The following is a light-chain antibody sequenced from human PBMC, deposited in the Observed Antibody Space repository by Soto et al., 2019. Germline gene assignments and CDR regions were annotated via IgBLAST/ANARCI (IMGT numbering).Light chain of an antibody. J-gene: IGKJ1*01. CDR2: GAS. CDR3: QQYGSSPRT. V-gene: IGKV3D-15*01. CDR1: QSISSK. Sequence: EIVMTQSPATLSVSPGERAALSCRASQSISSKLAWYQKKPGQAPRLLIYGASTRATGIPARFSGSGSGTEFTLTISRLEPEDFAVYYCQQYGSSPRTFGQGTRWIS.